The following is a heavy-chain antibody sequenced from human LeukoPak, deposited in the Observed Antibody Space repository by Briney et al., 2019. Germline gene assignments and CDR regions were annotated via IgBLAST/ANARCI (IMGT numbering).Heavy chain of an antibody. D-gene: IGHD3-22*01. CDR3: AKTHYYDSSGVPGDY. CDR1: GFTFSSYG. CDR2: ISHDGSNP. Sequence: GGSLRLSCAASGFTFSSYGMHWVRQAPGKGLEWVAVISHDGSNPYYADSVKGRLTISRDNSKNTLYLQMSSLRAEDTAVYYCAKTHYYDSSGVPGDYWGQGTLVTVSS. V-gene: IGHV3-30*18. J-gene: IGHJ4*02.